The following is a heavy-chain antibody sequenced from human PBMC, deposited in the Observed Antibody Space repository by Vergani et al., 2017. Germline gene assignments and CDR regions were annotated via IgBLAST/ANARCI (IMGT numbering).Heavy chain of an antibody. D-gene: IGHD3-16*02. J-gene: IGHJ6*03. CDR3: AKDYYLGLGELSSPMDV. CDR2: ISGSGGST. CDR1: GFTFSSYA. Sequence: EVQLLESGGGLVQPGGSLRLSCAASGFTFSSYAMSWVRQAPGKGLEWVSAISGSGGSTYYADSVKGRFTISRDNSKNTLYLQMNSLRAEDTAVYYCAKDYYLGLGELSSPMDVWSKGTTVTVSS. V-gene: IGHV3-23*01.